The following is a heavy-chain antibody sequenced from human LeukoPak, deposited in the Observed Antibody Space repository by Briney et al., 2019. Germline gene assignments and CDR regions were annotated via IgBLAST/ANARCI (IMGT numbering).Heavy chain of an antibody. V-gene: IGHV1-2*02. J-gene: IGHJ3*02. CDR2: INPNSGGT. CDR3: ASSLFWSGYQTRAFDI. CDR1: GYTFTGYY. Sequence: ASVKDSCKASGYTFTGYYMHWVRQAPGQGLEWMGWINPNSGGTNYAQKFQGRVTMTRDTSISTAYMELSRLRSDDTAVYYCASSLFWSGYQTRAFDIWGQGTMVTVSS. D-gene: IGHD3-3*01.